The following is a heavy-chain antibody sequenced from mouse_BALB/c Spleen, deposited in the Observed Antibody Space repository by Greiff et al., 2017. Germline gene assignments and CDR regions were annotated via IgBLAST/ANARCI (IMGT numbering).Heavy chain of an antibody. CDR1: GYAFSSSW. D-gene: IGHD1-2*01. CDR3: ARGITTATGPWFAY. V-gene: IGHV1-82*01. J-gene: IGHJ3*01. Sequence: VKLQESGPELVKPGASVKISCKASGYAFSSSWMNWVKQRPGQGLEWIGRIYPGDGDTNYNGKFKGKATLTADKSSSTAYMQLSSLTSVDSAVYFCARGITTATGPWFAYWGQGTLVTVSA. CDR2: IYPGDGDT.